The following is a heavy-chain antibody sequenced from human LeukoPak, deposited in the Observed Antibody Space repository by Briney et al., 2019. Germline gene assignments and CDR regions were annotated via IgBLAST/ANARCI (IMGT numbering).Heavy chain of an antibody. CDR3: ARVGHYVSSGHYFDY. D-gene: IGHD3-22*01. Sequence: ETPSLTCTVSVGSITSYHWSWIRQPPGKGLEYIGYMYHRGCSNYNPSLKSRVPLSVDTSKNQLSLKLSSVTAADTAVYYCARVGHYVSSGHYFDYWGQ. V-gene: IGHV4-59*01. J-gene: IGHJ4*02. CDR2: MYHRGCS. CDR1: VGSITSYH.